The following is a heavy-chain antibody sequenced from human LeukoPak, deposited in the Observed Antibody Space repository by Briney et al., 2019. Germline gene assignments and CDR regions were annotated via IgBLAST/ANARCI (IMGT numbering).Heavy chain of an antibody. Sequence: SETLSLTCTVSGGSISAYYWRWIRQPAGTGLEWIGRIHATGNTNSNSSLKTRVTISVDTSENQFSLKLSSVTAADTAVYFCARESEAAGGRAFYIWGQGTMVTVSS. CDR3: ARESEAAGGRAFYI. CDR1: GGSISAYY. D-gene: IGHD6-13*01. CDR2: IHATGNT. J-gene: IGHJ3*02. V-gene: IGHV4-4*07.